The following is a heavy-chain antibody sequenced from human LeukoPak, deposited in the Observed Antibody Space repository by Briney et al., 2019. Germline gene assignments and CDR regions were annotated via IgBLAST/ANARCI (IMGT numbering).Heavy chain of an antibody. CDR2: INHSGST. CDR1: GGSFSSYY. D-gene: IGHD3-22*01. Sequence: PSETLSLTCAVYGGSFSSYYWSWIRQPPGKGLEWIGEINHSGSTNYSPSLKSRVTISVDTSKNQFSLKLSSVTAADTAVYYCARDSGYYSWFDPWGQGTLVTVSS. V-gene: IGHV4-34*01. J-gene: IGHJ5*02. CDR3: ARDSGYYSWFDP.